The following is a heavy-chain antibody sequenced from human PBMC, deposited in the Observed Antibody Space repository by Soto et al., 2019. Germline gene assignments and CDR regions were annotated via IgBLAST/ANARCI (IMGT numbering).Heavy chain of an antibody. J-gene: IGHJ4*02. CDR3: ARERIAEYYDYVWGSYRTQDYFDY. D-gene: IGHD3-16*02. CDR1: GGSISSYY. Sequence: QVQLQESGPGLVKPSETLSLTCTVSGGSISSYYWSWIRQPAGKGLEWIGRIYTSGSTNYNASLKSRVTMSVDTSKNQFSLKLSSVTAADTAVYYCARERIAEYYDYVWGSYRTQDYFDYWGQGTLVTVSS. CDR2: IYTSGST. V-gene: IGHV4-4*07.